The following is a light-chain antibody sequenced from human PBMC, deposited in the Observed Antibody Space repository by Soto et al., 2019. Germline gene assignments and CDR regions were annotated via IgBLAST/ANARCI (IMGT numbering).Light chain of an antibody. CDR2: DVS. V-gene: IGLV2-11*01. J-gene: IGLJ1*01. CDR3: LSYSGDWTYV. Sequence: QSALAQPRSVSGSPGQSVTISCAGTSSDIGGYDFVSWYQQYPGKAPKLIMSDVSKRPSGVPDRFSGSKSVNTASLTISGLQADYEAEYYCLSYSGDWTYVFGIGTKLTVL. CDR1: SSDIGGYDF.